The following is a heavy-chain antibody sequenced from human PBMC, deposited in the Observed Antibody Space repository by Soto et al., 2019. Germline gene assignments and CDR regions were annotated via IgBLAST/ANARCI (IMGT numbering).Heavy chain of an antibody. CDR3: TRVIGIYDYSNYGWFDP. CDR1: GFTFGDYA. V-gene: IGHV3-49*03. Sequence: GGFLRLSCTASGFTFGDYAMSWFRQAPGKGLEWVGFIRSKAYGGATEYAASVKGRFTISRDDSKSIAYLQMNSLKTEDTAVYYCTRVIGIYDYSNYGWFDPWGQGTLVTVSS. CDR2: IRSKAYGGAT. D-gene: IGHD4-4*01. J-gene: IGHJ5*02.